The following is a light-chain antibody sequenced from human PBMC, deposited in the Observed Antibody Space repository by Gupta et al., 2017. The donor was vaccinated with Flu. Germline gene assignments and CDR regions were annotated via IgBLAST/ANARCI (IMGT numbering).Light chain of an antibody. CDR2: KDS. Sequence: SYELTQPPSVSVSPGQTARITCSGDALPKQYAYWYQQKPGQAPVLVIYKDSERPSGITERFSGSSSGTTVTLTISGVQAEDEADYYCQSADSSGTRVFGGGTKLTVL. J-gene: IGLJ3*02. CDR3: QSADSSGTRV. V-gene: IGLV3-25*02. CDR1: ALPKQY.